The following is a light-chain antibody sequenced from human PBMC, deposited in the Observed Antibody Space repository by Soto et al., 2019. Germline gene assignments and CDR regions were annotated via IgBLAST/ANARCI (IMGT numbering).Light chain of an antibody. CDR2: GAS. CDR3: QQCDTSPWT. V-gene: IGKV3-20*01. CDR1: QSISSY. J-gene: IGKJ1*01. Sequence: EIVLTQSPDTLSLSPGERATLSCRASQSISSYLAWYQQKPGQAPRLLIYGASSRATGIPDRFSGSGSGTDFTFAISRLEPGDSAVYFCQQCDTSPWTFGQGTKVEIK.